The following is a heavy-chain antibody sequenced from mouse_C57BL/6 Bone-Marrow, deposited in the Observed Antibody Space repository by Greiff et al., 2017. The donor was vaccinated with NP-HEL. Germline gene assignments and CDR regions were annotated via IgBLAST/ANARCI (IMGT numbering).Heavy chain of an antibody. Sequence: QVQLQQPGAELVKPGASVKMSCKASGYTFTSYWITWVKQRPGQGLEWIGDIYPGSGSTNYNEKFKSKATLTVDTSSSTAYMQLSSLTSEDSAVYYCERGKDYYGSSYWYFDVWGTGTTVTVSS. D-gene: IGHD1-1*01. V-gene: IGHV1-55*01. CDR2: IYPGSGST. CDR1: GYTFTSYW. CDR3: ERGKDYYGSSYWYFDV. J-gene: IGHJ1*03.